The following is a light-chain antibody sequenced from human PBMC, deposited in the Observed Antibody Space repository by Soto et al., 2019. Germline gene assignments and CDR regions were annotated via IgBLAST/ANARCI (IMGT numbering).Light chain of an antibody. CDR3: QQTRSYPST. CDR1: QSISSN. V-gene: IGKV3-15*01. J-gene: IGKJ4*01. CDR2: GAA. Sequence: EIVMTQPPATLSVSPGERATLSCRANQSISSNLAWYQQKPGQAPRLLIYGAATRATGIPARFSGSGSGTDFTLTINSLQSEDFATYYCQQTRSYPSTFGGGTKVDIK.